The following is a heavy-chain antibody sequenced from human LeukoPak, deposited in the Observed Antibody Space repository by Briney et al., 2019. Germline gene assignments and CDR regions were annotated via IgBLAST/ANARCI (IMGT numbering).Heavy chain of an antibody. CDR2: ISYDGSNK. CDR1: GFTFSSYG. J-gene: IGHJ4*02. D-gene: IGHD6-13*01. Sequence: GGSLRLSCAASGFTFSSYGMHWVRQAPGKGLEWVAVISYDGSNKYYADSVKGRFTISRDSSKNTLYLQMNSLRAEDTAVYYCAKDRLGSSSWYIVDYWGQGTLVTVSS. CDR3: AKDRLGSSSWYIVDY. V-gene: IGHV3-30*18.